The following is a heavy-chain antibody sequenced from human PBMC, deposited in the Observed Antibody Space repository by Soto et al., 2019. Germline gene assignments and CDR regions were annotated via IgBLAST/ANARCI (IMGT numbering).Heavy chain of an antibody. D-gene: IGHD3-22*01. CDR1: GGSISSGGYS. V-gene: IGHV4-30-2*01. Sequence: QLQLQESGSGLVKPSQTLSLTCAVSGGSISSGGYSWSWIRQPPGKGLEWIGYIYHSGSTYYNPSLKSRVTISVDRSKNQFSLKLSSVTAADTAVYYCARGYYYDSSGGYYFDYWGQGTLVTVSS. J-gene: IGHJ4*02. CDR2: IYHSGST. CDR3: ARGYYYDSSGGYYFDY.